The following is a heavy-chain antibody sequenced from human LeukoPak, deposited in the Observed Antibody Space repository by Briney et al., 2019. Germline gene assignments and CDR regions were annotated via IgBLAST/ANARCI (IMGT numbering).Heavy chain of an antibody. CDR1: GGSFSGYY. D-gene: IGHD6-19*01. CDR3: ARDAGSGWYVNYFDY. J-gene: IGHJ4*02. V-gene: IGHV4-34*01. CDR2: INHSGST. Sequence: SETLSLTCAVYGGSFSGYYWSWIRQPPGKGLEWIGEINHSGSTNYNPSLKSRVTISVDTSKNQFSLKLSSVTAADTAVYYCARDAGSGWYVNYFDYWGQGTLVTVSS.